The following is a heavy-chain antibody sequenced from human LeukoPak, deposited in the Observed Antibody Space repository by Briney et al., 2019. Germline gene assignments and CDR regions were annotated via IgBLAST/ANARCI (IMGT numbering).Heavy chain of an antibody. J-gene: IGHJ3*02. Sequence: ASVKVSCKASGYTFTGYYMHWVRQAPGQGFEWMGWINPNSGGTNYVQVFQGRATMTRDTSISTAYMELSRLRSDDTAVYYCARVFSSSWFDAFDIWGQGTMVTVSS. D-gene: IGHD6-13*01. CDR2: INPNSGGT. CDR1: GYTFTGYY. CDR3: ARVFSSSWFDAFDI. V-gene: IGHV1-2*02.